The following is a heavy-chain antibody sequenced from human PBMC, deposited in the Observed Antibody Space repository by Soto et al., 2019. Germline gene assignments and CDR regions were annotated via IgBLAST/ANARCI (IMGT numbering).Heavy chain of an antibody. V-gene: IGHV1-2*04. CDR1: GYTFTGYY. CDR2: INPNSGGT. D-gene: IGHD6-6*01. CDR3: ARDRGQLAAMYYFDY. J-gene: IGHJ4*02. Sequence: ASVKVSCKASGYTFTGYYMHWVRQAPGQGLEWMGWINPNSGGTNYAQKFQGWVTMTRDTSISTAYMELSRLRSDDTAVYYCARDRGQLAAMYYFDYWGQGTLVTVSS.